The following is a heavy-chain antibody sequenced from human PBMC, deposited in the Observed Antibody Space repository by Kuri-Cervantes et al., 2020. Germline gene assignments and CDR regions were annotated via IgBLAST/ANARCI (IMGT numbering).Heavy chain of an antibody. V-gene: IGHV3-11*04. CDR1: EFTFSDYY. CDR3: ARLRDYGINWFDP. D-gene: IGHD4-17*01. J-gene: IGHJ5*02. Sequence: GGSLRLSCAASEFTFSDYYMSWIRQAPGKGLEWVSYISSSGSTIYYADSVKGRFTISRDNAKNSLYLQMNSLRGEDTAMYYCARLRDYGINWFDPWGQGTLVTVSS. CDR2: ISSSGSTI.